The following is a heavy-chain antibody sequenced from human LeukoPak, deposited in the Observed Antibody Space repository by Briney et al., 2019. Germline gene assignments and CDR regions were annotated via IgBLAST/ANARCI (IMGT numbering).Heavy chain of an antibody. D-gene: IGHD1-26*01. CDR2: FYDSGDF. J-gene: IGHJ3*02. CDR1: RGSISGHH. V-gene: IGHV4-59*08. CDR3: ARLLRPGGRKGDAFDI. Sequence: SETLSLTCTVSRGSISGHHWTWIRQPPGTGLEWIGYFYDSGDFNYNPSLKSRVTIWMDMSNNQFSLTMSSVTAADTAMYYCARLLRPGGRKGDAFDIWGQGTLVTVSS.